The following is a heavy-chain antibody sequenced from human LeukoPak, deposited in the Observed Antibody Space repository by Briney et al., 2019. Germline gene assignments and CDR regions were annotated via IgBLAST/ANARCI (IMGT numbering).Heavy chain of an antibody. CDR2: ISGSGGST. J-gene: IGHJ4*02. CDR1: GFTFSSYA. CDR3: AQNKNYYDNSGYVN. D-gene: IGHD3-22*01. V-gene: IGHV3-23*01. Sequence: GGSLRLSCAASGFTFSSYAMSWVRQAPGKGLEWVSAISGSGGSTYYADSVKGRFTISRDNSKNTLYLQMNSLRAEDTAVYYCAQNKNYYDNSGYVNWGQGTLVTVSS.